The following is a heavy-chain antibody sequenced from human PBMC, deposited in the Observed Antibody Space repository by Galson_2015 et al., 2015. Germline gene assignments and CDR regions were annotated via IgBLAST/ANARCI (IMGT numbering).Heavy chain of an antibody. CDR1: GFTFSSYG. CDR3: ASVHYDRSSAFDI. CDR2: ISYDGSNK. J-gene: IGHJ3*02. V-gene: IGHV3-30*03. D-gene: IGHD3-22*01. Sequence: SLRLSCAASGFTFSSYGMHWVRQAPGKGLEWVAVISYDGSNKYYADSVKGRFTISRDNSKNTLYLQMNSLRAEDKAVYYCASVHYDRSSAFDIWGQGTMVTVSS.